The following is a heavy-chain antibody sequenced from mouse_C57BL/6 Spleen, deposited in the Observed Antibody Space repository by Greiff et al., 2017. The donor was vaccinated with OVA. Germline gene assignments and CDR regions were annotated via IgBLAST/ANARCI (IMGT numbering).Heavy chain of an antibody. CDR3: AKDYYGSCWYFDV. CDR1: GFSLTNYG. J-gene: IGHJ1*03. CDR2: IWRGGST. Sequence: VKLVESGPGLFQPSQSLSITCTVSGFSLTNYGIHWIRQSPGKGLEWLGVIWRGGSTDYNAAFMSSLSITKDNSQSRVFFKMNSLQTDDTGIYYCAKDYYGSCWYFDVWGTGTTVTVSS. V-gene: IGHV2-5*01. D-gene: IGHD1-1*01.